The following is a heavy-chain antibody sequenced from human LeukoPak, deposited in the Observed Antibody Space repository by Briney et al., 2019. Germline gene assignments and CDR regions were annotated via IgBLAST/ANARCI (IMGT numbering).Heavy chain of an antibody. CDR2: IFNSGTT. V-gene: IGHV4-38-2*02. CDR3: ADTYDN. CDR1: GYSISSGYY. Sequence: SETLSLTCTVSGYSISSGYYWGWIRQPPGQGLEWIGYIFNSGTTYYIPSLRSRVIISLDTSKNQFSLKMSSVTAADTAVYFCADTYDNWGQGTLVTVSS. J-gene: IGHJ4*02. D-gene: IGHD2/OR15-2a*01.